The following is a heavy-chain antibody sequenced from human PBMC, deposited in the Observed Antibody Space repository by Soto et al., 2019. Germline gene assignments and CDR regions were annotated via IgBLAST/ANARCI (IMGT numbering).Heavy chain of an antibody. D-gene: IGHD4-17*01. V-gene: IGHV3-21*01. CDR3: ARARRGAPTPVTIRSSAEYYFDY. J-gene: IGHJ4*02. CDR1: GFTFSSYS. Sequence: GGSLRLSCAASGFTFSSYSMNWVRQAPGKGLEWVSSISSSSSYIYYADSVKGRFTISRDNAKNSLYLQMNSLRAEDTAVYYCARARRGAPTPVTIRSSAEYYFDYWGQGTLVTVSS. CDR2: ISSSSSYI.